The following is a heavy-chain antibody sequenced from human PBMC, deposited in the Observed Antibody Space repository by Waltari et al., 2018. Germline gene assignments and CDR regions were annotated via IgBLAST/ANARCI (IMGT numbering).Heavy chain of an antibody. V-gene: IGHV1-8*03. CDR1: GYSFRRSD. D-gene: IGHD2-21*01. CDR3: ARGSGDLDI. Sequence: QVQLEQSGAEMVKPGASVRVSCKASGYSFRRSDISWVRKAPGQGLEWMGGMNTNSGNTGYAEKFQGRVTITRNTSINTAYMDLSGLRSEDTAVYYCARGSGDLDIWGQGTMVTVSS. J-gene: IGHJ3*02. CDR2: MNTNSGNT.